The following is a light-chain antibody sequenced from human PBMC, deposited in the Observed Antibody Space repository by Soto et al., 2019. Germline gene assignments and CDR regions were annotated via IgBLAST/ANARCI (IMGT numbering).Light chain of an antibody. CDR1: QTISSW. CDR2: KAY. CDR3: QHYNSYSEA. V-gene: IGKV1-5*03. Sequence: DIQMTQSHSTLSGSVGDRVTITCRASQTISSWLAWYQQKPGKAPKLLIYKAYTLKSGVPSRFSGSGSGTEFTLTISSLQPDDFATYYCQHYNSYSEAFGQGTKVELK. J-gene: IGKJ1*01.